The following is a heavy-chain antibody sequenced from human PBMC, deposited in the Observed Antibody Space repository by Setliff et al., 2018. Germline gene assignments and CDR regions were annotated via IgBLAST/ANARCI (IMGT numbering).Heavy chain of an antibody. Sequence: GESLKISCKVSGNGFTDLWIAWVRQTPGKGLEWMGIIHPADYDTRYSPSLQGQVTLSADRSISTAHLQWDSLKASDTAMYYCARGYDSGGWNYWGQGTLVTVSS. V-gene: IGHV5-51*01. J-gene: IGHJ4*02. D-gene: IGHD3-22*01. CDR3: ARGYDSGGWNY. CDR1: GNGFTDLW. CDR2: IHPADYDT.